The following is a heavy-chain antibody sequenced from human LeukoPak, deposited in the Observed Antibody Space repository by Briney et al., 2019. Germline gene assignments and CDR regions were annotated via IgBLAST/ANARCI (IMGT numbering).Heavy chain of an antibody. D-gene: IGHD2-2*02. J-gene: IGHJ4*02. V-gene: IGHV4-38-2*02. CDR2: IYHSGSA. Sequence: KPSETLSLTCTVSGYSITSGYNWAWIRQPPGKVLERIGSIYHSGSAYYNPSLKSRVTISVDTSKNQFSLKLSSVTAADTAVYYCVRYCSSTTCYTRAVDYWGQGTLVTVSS. CDR1: GYSITSGYN. CDR3: VRYCSSTTCYTRAVDY.